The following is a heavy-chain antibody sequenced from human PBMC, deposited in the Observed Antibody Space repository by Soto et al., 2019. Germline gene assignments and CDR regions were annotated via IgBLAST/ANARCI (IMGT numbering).Heavy chain of an antibody. CDR2: INHSGST. J-gene: IGHJ6*03. CDR3: ARGLNIVVVVAAPKRDYYYMDV. V-gene: IGHV4-34*01. D-gene: IGHD2-15*01. Sequence: SETLSLTCTVSGGSISGYYLSWIRQPPGKGLEWIGEINHSGSTNYNPSLKSRVTISVDTSKNQFSLKLSSVTAADTAVYYCARGLNIVVVVAAPKRDYYYMDVWGKGTTVTVSS. CDR1: GGSISGYY.